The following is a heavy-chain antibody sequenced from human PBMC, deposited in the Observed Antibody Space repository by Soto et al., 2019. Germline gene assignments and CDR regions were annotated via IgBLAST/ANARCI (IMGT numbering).Heavy chain of an antibody. D-gene: IGHD3-10*01. Sequence: EVQLVESGGGLVKPGGSLRLSCAASGFTFNSYSMNWVRQAPGKGLEWVSSISSSSSYIYYADSVKGRFTISRDNAKNSLYLQMSSMRAEGTAVYYCARDNGYFGSGSYGGMDVWGQGTAVTVSS. CDR3: ARDNGYFGSGSYGGMDV. CDR2: ISSSSSYI. V-gene: IGHV3-21*01. J-gene: IGHJ6*02. CDR1: GFTFNSYS.